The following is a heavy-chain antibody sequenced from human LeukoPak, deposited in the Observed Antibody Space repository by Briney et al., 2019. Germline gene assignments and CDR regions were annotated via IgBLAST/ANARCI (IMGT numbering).Heavy chain of an antibody. CDR2: IYSGGST. CDR1: GFTVSSNY. J-gene: IGHJ6*02. Sequence: PGGSLRLSCAASGFTVSSNYMSWVRQAPGKGLEWVSVIYSGGSTYYADSVKGRFTISRDNSKNTLYLQMKSLRAEDTAVYYCARGYRTPIYYYYYGMDVGGQGTTVTVSS. D-gene: IGHD4-23*01. V-gene: IGHV3-66*01. CDR3: ARGYRTPIYYYYYGMDV.